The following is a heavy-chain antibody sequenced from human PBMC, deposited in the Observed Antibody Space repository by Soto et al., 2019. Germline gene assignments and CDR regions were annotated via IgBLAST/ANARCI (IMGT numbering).Heavy chain of an antibody. Sequence: VQLVESGGGLVQPGESLRLSCAASGFTFSYYWMHWVRQAPGKGLVWVSRIHSDGSSTTYADSVKGRFTISRDNARNTRYLQLNSVRAEGKDVYSCARGSRVAIDLWGQGTVVTVSS. CDR2: IHSDGSST. CDR3: ARGSRVAIDL. V-gene: IGHV3-74*01. CDR1: GFTFSYYW. J-gene: IGHJ3*01.